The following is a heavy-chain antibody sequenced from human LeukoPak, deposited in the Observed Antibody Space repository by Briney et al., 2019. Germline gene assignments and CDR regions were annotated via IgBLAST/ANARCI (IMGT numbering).Heavy chain of an antibody. J-gene: IGHJ3*02. CDR2: VYPSDSDT. CDR1: GYSFTSHW. CDR3: ASAVAVAGPDAFDI. Sequence: NTGESLKISCKGSGYSFTSHWIGWVRQMPGKGLEWMGIVYPSDSDTRYSPSFQGQVTISADKSIRTAYLQWNSLKASDTAMYYCASAVAVAGPDAFDIWGHGKWSPSLQ. D-gene: IGHD6-19*01. V-gene: IGHV5-51*01.